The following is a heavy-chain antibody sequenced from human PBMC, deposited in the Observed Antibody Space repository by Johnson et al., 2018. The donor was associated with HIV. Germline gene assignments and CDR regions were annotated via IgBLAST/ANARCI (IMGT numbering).Heavy chain of an antibody. CDR2: IYSGGSK. CDR3: ARDGRDLATRGGFDI. Sequence: VQLVESGGGVVQPGRSLRLSCAASGFTVSSNYMSWVRQAPGKGLEWVSVIYSGGSKYYADSVKGRFTISRDNSKNTLYLQMKRLRAEDTAGYYCARDGRDLATRGGFDIWGPGTVVTVSS. J-gene: IGHJ3*02. D-gene: IGHD5-24*01. CDR1: GFTVSSNY. V-gene: IGHV3-66*02.